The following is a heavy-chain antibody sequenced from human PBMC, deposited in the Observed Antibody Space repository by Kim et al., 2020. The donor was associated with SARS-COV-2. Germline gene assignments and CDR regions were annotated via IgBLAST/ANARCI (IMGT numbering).Heavy chain of an antibody. CDR1: GYTFTSYA. CDR3: ARRGCYDSSGYYRDCYYGMDV. Sequence: ASVKVSCKASGYTFTSYAMHWVRQAPGQRLEWMGWINAGNGNTKYSQKFQGRVTITRDTSASTAYMELSSLRSEDTAVYYCARRGCYDSSGYYRDCYYGMDVWGQGTTVTVSS. D-gene: IGHD3-22*01. CDR2: INAGNGNT. V-gene: IGHV1-3*01. J-gene: IGHJ6*02.